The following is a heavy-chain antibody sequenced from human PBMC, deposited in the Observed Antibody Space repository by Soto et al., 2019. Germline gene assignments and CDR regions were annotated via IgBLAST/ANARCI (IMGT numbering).Heavy chain of an antibody. CDR2: MNPNSGNT. Sequence: GASVKVSCKASGYTFASYDIKWVRQATGQGLEWMGWMNPNSGNTGYAQKFQGRVTMTRNTSISTAYMELSSLRSEDTAVYYCARMITVTTSMLKIYYYYYMDVWGKGTTVTVSS. J-gene: IGHJ6*03. CDR3: ARMITVTTSMLKIYYYYYMDV. V-gene: IGHV1-8*01. CDR1: GYTFASYD. D-gene: IGHD4-17*01.